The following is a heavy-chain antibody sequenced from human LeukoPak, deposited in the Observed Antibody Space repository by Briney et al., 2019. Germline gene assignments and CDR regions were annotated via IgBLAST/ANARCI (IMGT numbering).Heavy chain of an antibody. V-gene: IGHV1-8*01. D-gene: IGHD1-14*01. CDR3: ARGPRNDP. J-gene: IGHJ5*02. Sequence: GASVKASCKTSGYPFSTWEINWVRQAAGQGLEWLGWVHPDSGNTDYAQKFRGRVTMSRDTSTSTAYMDLSGLRLDDTAVYFCARGPRNDPWGQGALVTVSS. CDR1: GYPFSTWE. CDR2: VHPDSGNT.